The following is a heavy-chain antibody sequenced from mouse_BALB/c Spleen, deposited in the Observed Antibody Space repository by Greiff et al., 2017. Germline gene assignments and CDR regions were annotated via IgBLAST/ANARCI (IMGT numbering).Heavy chain of an antibody. CDR2: INPSNGGT. CDR3: TRSEAY. V-gene: IGHV1S81*02. CDR1: GYTFTSYY. Sequence: VQLQQSGAELVKPGASVKLSCKASGYTFTSYYMYWVKQRPGQGLEWIGEINPSNGGTNINEKFKSKATLTVDKSSSTAYMQLSSLTSEDSAVYYCTRSEAYWGQGTLVTVSA. J-gene: IGHJ3*01.